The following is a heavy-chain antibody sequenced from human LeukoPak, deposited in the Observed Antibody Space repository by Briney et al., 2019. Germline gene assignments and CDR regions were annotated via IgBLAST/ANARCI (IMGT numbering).Heavy chain of an antibody. J-gene: IGHJ4*02. CDR3: ARDEGSGSLDY. Sequence: GRSLRLSCAASGFTFSGYGMHWVRQAPAKGLEWVAVIWYDGSNKYYADSVKGRFTISRDNSKNTLYLQMNSLRAEDTAVYYCARDEGSGSLDYWGQGTLVTVSS. CDR2: IWYDGSNK. CDR1: GFTFSGYG. D-gene: IGHD1-26*01. V-gene: IGHV3-33*01.